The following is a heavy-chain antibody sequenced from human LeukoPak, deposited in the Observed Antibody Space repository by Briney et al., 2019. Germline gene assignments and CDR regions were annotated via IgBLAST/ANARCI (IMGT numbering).Heavy chain of an antibody. CDR1: GYTLTAYY. V-gene: IGHV1-2*06. CDR3: ARVYCSGGSCYSDY. D-gene: IGHD2-15*01. J-gene: IGHJ4*02. Sequence: ASVKVSCKASGYTLTAYYIYWVRQAPGQGLEWMGRINPNSGGTDYAQNFQGRVTMTRDTSISTAYMELSRLRPDDTAVYYCARVYCSGGSCYSDYWGQGTLVTVSS. CDR2: INPNSGGT.